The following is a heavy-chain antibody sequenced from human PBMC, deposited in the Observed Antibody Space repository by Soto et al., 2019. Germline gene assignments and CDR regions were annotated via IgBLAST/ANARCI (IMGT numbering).Heavy chain of an antibody. CDR2: VNPGSGTA. D-gene: IGHD1-26*01. Sequence: QVQLVQSGAEVRRPGASVKVSCTASGYTFTLYYIHWVRQAPGQGLEWMGAVNPGSGTATPAQKFQGRVILTGDASSNVVSMDLSSLTSEDTATYYCARTYSGTSSFDYWGQGTLVSVSS. CDR1: GYTFTLYY. V-gene: IGHV1-46*01. J-gene: IGHJ4*02. CDR3: ARTYSGTSSFDY.